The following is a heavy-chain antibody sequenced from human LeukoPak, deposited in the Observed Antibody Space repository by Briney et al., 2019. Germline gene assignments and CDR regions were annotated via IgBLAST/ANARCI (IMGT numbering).Heavy chain of an antibody. CDR1: GFTVSSNY. Sequence: GGSLRPSCAASGFTVSSNYMSWVRQAPGKGLEWVSVIYSGGSTYYADSVKGRFTISRDNSKNTLYLQMNSLRAEDTAVYYCARSGNSSTYYYYYMDVWGKGTTVTVSS. V-gene: IGHV3-66*02. J-gene: IGHJ6*03. CDR3: ARSGNSSTYYYYYMDV. D-gene: IGHD4-23*01. CDR2: IYSGGST.